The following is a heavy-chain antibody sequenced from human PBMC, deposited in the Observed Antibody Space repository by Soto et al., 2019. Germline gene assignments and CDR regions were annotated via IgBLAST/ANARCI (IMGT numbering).Heavy chain of an antibody. CDR1: GGSISSYY. V-gene: IGHV4-4*07. CDR3: AREDDSSGYYEPHFDY. CDR2: IYTSGST. D-gene: IGHD3-22*01. Sequence: PSETLSLTCTVSGGSISSYYWSWIRQPAGKGLEWIGRIYTSGSTNYNPSLKSRVTMSVDTSKNQFSLKLSSVTAADTAVYYCAREDDSSGYYEPHFDYWCQGTLVTVS. J-gene: IGHJ4*02.